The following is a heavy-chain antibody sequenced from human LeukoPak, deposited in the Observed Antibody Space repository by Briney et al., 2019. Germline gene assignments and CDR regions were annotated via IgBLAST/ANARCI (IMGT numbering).Heavy chain of an antibody. CDR3: AKDMTKRGDYFDY. D-gene: IGHD3-10*01. Sequence: GGSLRLSCAASGFTFSSYGMHWVRQAPGKGLEWVAVISYDGSNKYYADSVKGRFTISRDNSKNTLYLQMNSLRAEDTAVYYCAKDMTKRGDYFDYWGQGTLVTVSS. J-gene: IGHJ4*02. CDR1: GFTFSSYG. V-gene: IGHV3-30*18. CDR2: ISYDGSNK.